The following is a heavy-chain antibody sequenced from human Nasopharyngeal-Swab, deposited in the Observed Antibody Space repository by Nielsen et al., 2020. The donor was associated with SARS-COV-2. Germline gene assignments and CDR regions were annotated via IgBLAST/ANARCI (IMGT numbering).Heavy chain of an antibody. V-gene: IGHV3-7*03. Sequence: GGSLRLSCAATGFTFSSYWMSWVRQAPGRGLEWLAHTKEDGTVTHYVDSVRGRFTVSRDNAKNSLFLQMNSLRAEDTAVYYCARGGATLSYYYYYYMDVWGKGTTVTVSS. CDR1: GFTFSSYW. D-gene: IGHD5-24*01. CDR3: ARGGATLSYYYYYYMDV. J-gene: IGHJ6*03. CDR2: TKEDGTVT.